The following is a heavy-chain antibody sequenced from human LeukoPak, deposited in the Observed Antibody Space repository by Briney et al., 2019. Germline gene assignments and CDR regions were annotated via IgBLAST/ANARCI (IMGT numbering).Heavy chain of an antibody. CDR3: ARGARGAFDI. CDR1: GFTISNFW. D-gene: IGHD4/OR15-4a*01. J-gene: IGHJ3*02. Sequence: QPGGSLRLSCAASGFTISNFWMHWVRQAPGKGLVWVSRISSDGSSTSYADSVKGRFTISRDDAKNTMDLQMNSLRAEDTAVYYCARGARGAFDIWGQGTMVTVSS. V-gene: IGHV3-74*01. CDR2: ISSDGSST.